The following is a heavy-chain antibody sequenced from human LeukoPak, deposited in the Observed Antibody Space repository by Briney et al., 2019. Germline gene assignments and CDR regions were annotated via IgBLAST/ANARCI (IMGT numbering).Heavy chain of an antibody. D-gene: IGHD3-22*01. Sequence: PSQTLSLTCAVSGGSISSGGYSWSWIRQPPGKGLEWIGYIYHSGSTYYNPSLKSRVTILVDRSKNQFSLKLSSVTAADTAVYYCASGYYDAEYFQHWGQGTLVTVSS. CDR3: ASGYYDAEYFQH. CDR2: IYHSGST. J-gene: IGHJ1*01. V-gene: IGHV4-30-2*01. CDR1: GGSISSGGYS.